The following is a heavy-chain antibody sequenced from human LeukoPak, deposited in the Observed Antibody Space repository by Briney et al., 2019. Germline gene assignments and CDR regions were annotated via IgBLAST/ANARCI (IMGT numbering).Heavy chain of an antibody. CDR1: GGSIGSSSYY. Sequence: SETLSLTCTVSGGSIGSSSYYWGWIRQPPGKGLEWIGSIYYSGSTYYNPSLKSRVTISVDTSKNQFSLKLSSATAADTAVYYCASRLGRGRFDPWGQGTLVTVSS. V-gene: IGHV4-39*01. CDR3: ASRLGRGRFDP. J-gene: IGHJ5*02. CDR2: IYYSGST.